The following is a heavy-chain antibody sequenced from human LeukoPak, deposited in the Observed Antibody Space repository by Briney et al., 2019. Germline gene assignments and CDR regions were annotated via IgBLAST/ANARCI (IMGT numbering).Heavy chain of an antibody. Sequence: ASVKVSFKASGGTFSSYAISWVRQAPGQGLEWMGGIIPIFGTTNYAQKFQGRVTITADESTSTAYMELSSLRSEDTAVYYCATVHVVRYSSNPFDYWGQGTLVTVSS. CDR3: ATVHVVRYSSNPFDY. D-gene: IGHD6-13*01. J-gene: IGHJ4*02. V-gene: IGHV1-69*01. CDR2: IIPIFGTT. CDR1: GGTFSSYA.